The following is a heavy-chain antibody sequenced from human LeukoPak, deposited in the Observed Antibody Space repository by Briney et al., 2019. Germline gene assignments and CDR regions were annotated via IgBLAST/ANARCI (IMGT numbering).Heavy chain of an antibody. CDR1: GFTVSSDY. CDR3: ARSGYYDSSALNWFDP. Sequence: GGSLRLSCAASGFTVSSDYMNWVRQAPGKGLEWVSLISPGGNTFYADSVKGRFTISRDDSKNTLYLQMNSLRVEDTAVYYCARSGYYDSSALNWFDPWGQGTLVTVSS. J-gene: IGHJ5*02. D-gene: IGHD3-22*01. CDR2: ISPGGNT. V-gene: IGHV3-66*01.